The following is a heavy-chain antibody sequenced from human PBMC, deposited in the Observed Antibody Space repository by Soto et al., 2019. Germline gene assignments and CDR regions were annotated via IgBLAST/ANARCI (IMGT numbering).Heavy chain of an antibody. CDR2: ISGSGGTA. D-gene: IGHD1-1*01. CDR1: GFTFSSYA. Sequence: EVQLLESGGGSGQPGGSLRLSCAASGFTFSSYAMHWVRRPPGKGLEWVSSISGSGGTAYYADSVKGRFSISRDSLVNTLYLQMNSLRAEDTAVYYCAKGRGQNWNLDYWGQGTLVNVSP. V-gene: IGHV3-23*01. J-gene: IGHJ4*02. CDR3: AKGRGQNWNLDY.